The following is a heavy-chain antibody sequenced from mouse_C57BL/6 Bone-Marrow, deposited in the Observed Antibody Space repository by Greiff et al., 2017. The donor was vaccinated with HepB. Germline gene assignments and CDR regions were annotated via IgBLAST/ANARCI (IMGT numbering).Heavy chain of an antibody. CDR3: ASVTTVIADDWYFDV. Sequence: QVQLQQPGAELVKPGASVKMSCKASGYTFTSYWITWVKQRPGQGLEWIGDIYPGSGSTNYNEKFKSKATLTVDTSSSTAYMQLSSLTSEDSAVYYCASVTTVIADDWYFDVWGTGTTVTVSS. J-gene: IGHJ1*03. D-gene: IGHD1-1*01. CDR2: IYPGSGST. V-gene: IGHV1-55*01. CDR1: GYTFTSYW.